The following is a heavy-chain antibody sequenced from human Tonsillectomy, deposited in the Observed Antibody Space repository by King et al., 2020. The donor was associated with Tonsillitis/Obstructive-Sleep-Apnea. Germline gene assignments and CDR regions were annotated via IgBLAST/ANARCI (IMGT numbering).Heavy chain of an antibody. V-gene: IGHV4-34*01. J-gene: IGHJ4*02. CDR2: IKHSGST. CDR1: GGSFSGYY. Sequence: VQLQQWGAGLLKPSETLSLTCAVYGGSFSGYYGSWIRQPPGKGLEWIGEIKHSGSTNYNPSLKSRVTISVDTSKNQFSLKLSSVTAADTAVYYCARTRITIFGVVRRGFDYWGQGTLVTVSS. D-gene: IGHD3-3*01. CDR3: ARTRITIFGVVRRGFDY.